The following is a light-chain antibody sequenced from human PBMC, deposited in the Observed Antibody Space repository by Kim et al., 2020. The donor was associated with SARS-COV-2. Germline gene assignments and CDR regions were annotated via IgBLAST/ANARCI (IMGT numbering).Light chain of an antibody. CDR2: DTS. J-gene: IGKJ4*01. V-gene: IGKV3-11*01. Sequence: PGERATLPCRASQSVTGRVSWYQQRPGQAPRLLIYDTSNRATGIPARFSGSGSGTDFTLTISSLEPEDFAVYYCQQSRSWPLTFGGGTKVDIK. CDR1: QSVTGR. CDR3: QQSRSWPLT.